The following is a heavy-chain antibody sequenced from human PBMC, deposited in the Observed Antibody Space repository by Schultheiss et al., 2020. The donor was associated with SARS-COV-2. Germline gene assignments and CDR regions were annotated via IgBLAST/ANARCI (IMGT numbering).Heavy chain of an antibody. CDR2: IIPIFGTA. V-gene: IGHV1-69*01. Sequence: KVSCKASGGTFSSYAISWVRQAPGQGLEWMGGIIPIFGTANYAQKFQGRVTITADESTSTAYMELSSLRSEDTAVYYCARDRYDFWSGYVSYWYFDLWGRGTLVTVSS. CDR3: ARDRYDFWSGYVSYWYFDL. D-gene: IGHD3-3*01. J-gene: IGHJ2*01. CDR1: GGTFSSYA.